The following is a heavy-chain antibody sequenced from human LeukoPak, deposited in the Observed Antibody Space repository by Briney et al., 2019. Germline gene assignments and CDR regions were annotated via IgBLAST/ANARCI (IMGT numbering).Heavy chain of an antibody. CDR1: GGFISSYY. CDR3: VQVADDAFDI. D-gene: IGHD5-12*01. CDR2: IYTSGTT. J-gene: IGHJ3*02. Sequence: SETLSLTCTVSGGFISSYYWSWIRQPAGKGLEWIGRIYTSGTTNYNPSLKSRVTMSVDTSKNQFSLRLRSVTAADTAVYYCVQVADDAFDIWGQGTMVTVSS. V-gene: IGHV4-4*07.